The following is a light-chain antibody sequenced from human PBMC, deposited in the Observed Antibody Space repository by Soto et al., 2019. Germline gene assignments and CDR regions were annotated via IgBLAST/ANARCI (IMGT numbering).Light chain of an antibody. Sequence: DIQMTQSPSTLSASVGDRVTITCRASQGISNSLAWYQQKPGKAPKLLIYAASTLQSGVPSRFSGSGSGTEFTLTITSLQPDDVATYFCQKYHSDPCTFGPGTKLEIK. J-gene: IGKJ3*01. CDR3: QKYHSDPCT. V-gene: IGKV1-27*01. CDR2: AAS. CDR1: QGISNS.